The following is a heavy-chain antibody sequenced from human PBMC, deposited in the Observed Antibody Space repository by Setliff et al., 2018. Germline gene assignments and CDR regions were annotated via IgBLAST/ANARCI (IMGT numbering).Heavy chain of an antibody. D-gene: IGHD2-15*01. V-gene: IGHV4-34*01. CDR2: INHSGST. Sequence: SETLSLTCAAYGGTFSDYYWTWIRQPPGKGLEWVGEINHSGSTNYNPSLKSRVTISVDTSKNQFSLKLSSVTAADTAVYYCARASVVHAIAVGYWGQGTLVTVS. CDR1: GGTFSDYY. J-gene: IGHJ4*02. CDR3: ARASVVHAIAVGY.